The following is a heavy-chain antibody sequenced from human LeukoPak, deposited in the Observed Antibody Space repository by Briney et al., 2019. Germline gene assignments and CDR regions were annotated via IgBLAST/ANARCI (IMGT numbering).Heavy chain of an antibody. CDR2: IIIIATYI. J-gene: IGHJ4*02. Sequence: GRSLRLSCAPSGPTLNSYSAHCASQAPGRGRGWVSSIIIIATYIEDAESVKGRFTISRDNAKKSLYLQMNSLRAEDTAVYYCARGEGGYYYDSSGYYQGPLDYWGQGSLVTVSS. D-gene: IGHD3-22*01. CDR1: GPTLNSYS. CDR3: ARGEGGYYYDSSGYYQGPLDY. V-gene: IGHV3-21*01.